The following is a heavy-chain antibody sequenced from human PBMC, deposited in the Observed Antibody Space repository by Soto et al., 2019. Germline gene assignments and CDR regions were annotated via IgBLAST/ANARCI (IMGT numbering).Heavy chain of an antibody. CDR1: GGSISSGDYY. D-gene: IGHD3-9*01. CDR2: IYYSGST. Sequence: QVQLQESGPGLVKPSQTLSLTCTFSGGSISSGDYYWSWIRQPPGKGLEWIGYIYYSGSTYYNPSRKSRITISVDTSKNHFYLKLSSVTAADTAVYYGARSYYILTGPHDAFDIWGQGTMVTVSS. CDR3: ARSYYILTGPHDAFDI. V-gene: IGHV4-30-4*01. J-gene: IGHJ3*02.